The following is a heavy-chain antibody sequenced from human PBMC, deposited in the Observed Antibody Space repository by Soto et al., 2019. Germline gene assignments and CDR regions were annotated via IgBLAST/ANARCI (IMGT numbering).Heavy chain of an antibody. CDR1: GFTFSSYG. J-gene: IGHJ6*02. D-gene: IGHD1-26*01. CDR2: IWYDGSNK. Sequence: QVQLVESGGGVVQPGRSLRLSCAASGFTFSSYGMHWVRQAPGKGLEWVAVIWYDGSNKYYADSVKGRFTISRDNSKNTLYLQMNSLRAEDTAVYYCARERWELLLDYYYGMDVWGQGTTVTVSS. V-gene: IGHV3-33*01. CDR3: ARERWELLLDYYYGMDV.